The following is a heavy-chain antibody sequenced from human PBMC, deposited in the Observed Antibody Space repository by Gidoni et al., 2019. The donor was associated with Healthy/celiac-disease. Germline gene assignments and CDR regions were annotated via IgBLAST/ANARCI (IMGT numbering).Heavy chain of an antibody. J-gene: IGHJ4*02. D-gene: IGHD3-22*01. V-gene: IGHV4-38-2*01. Sequence: QVQLQESGPGLVTPSETLSLPCAVSGYSISSGYYWGWIRQPPGKGLEWIGSIYHSGSTYYNPSLKSGVTISVDTSKNQFSLKLSSVTAADTAVYYCARNPNYYDSSAYYFDYWGQGTLVTVSS. CDR1: GYSISSGYY. CDR2: IYHSGST. CDR3: ARNPNYYDSSAYYFDY.